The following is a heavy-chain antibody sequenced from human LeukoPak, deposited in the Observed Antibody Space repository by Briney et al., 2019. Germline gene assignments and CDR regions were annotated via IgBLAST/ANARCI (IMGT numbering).Heavy chain of an antibody. Sequence: PGGSLRLSCAASGFTFSSYAMSWVRQAPGKGLEWVSAISGSGGSTYYADSVKGRFTISRDSSKNTLYLQMNSLRAEDTAVYYCAKDRVRDYYDSSGRYYFDYWGQGTLVTVSS. CDR3: AKDRVRDYYDSSGRYYFDY. CDR1: GFTFSSYA. CDR2: ISGSGGST. V-gene: IGHV3-23*01. D-gene: IGHD3-22*01. J-gene: IGHJ4*02.